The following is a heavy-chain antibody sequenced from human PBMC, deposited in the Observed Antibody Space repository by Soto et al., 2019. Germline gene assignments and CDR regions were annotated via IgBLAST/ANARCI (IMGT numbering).Heavy chain of an antibody. V-gene: IGHV4-34*01. Sequence: SETLSLSCAVYGGSFRGYYWSWIRQPPGKGLERIGEINHSGSTNYNPSLKSRVTISVDTSKNQFSLKLSSVTAADTAVYYCASNYGDYDLGGSYYYYMDVWGKGTTVT. CDR3: ASNYGDYDLGGSYYYYMDV. D-gene: IGHD4-17*01. J-gene: IGHJ6*03. CDR2: INHSGST. CDR1: GGSFRGYY.